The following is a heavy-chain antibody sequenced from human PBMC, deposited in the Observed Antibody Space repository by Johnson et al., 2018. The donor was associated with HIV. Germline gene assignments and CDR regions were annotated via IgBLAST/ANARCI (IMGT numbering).Heavy chain of an antibody. CDR1: GFTFDDYA. D-gene: IGHD6-13*01. CDR3: AREGGIAAAGTDAFDI. CDR2: ISWNSGSI. V-gene: IGHV3-9*01. Sequence: VQLVESGGGLVQPGRSLRLSCAASGFTFDDYAMHWVRQVPGKGLEWVSGISWNSGSIGYVDSVKGRFTISRDNAKNSLYLQMNSLRAEDTAVYYCAREGGIAAAGTDAFDIWGQGTMVTVSS. J-gene: IGHJ3*02.